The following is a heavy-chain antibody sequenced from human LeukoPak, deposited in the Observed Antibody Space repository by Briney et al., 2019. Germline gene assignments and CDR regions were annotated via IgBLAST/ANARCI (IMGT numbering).Heavy chain of an antibody. D-gene: IGHD2-2*02. CDR1: GGSISSSSYY. J-gene: IGHJ4*02. V-gene: IGHV4-39*01. CDR2: IYYSGST. Sequence: SETLSLTCTVSGGSISSSSYYWGSIRQPPGKGLEWIGSIYYSGSTYYNPSLKSRVTISVDTSKNQFSLKLSSVTAADTAVYYCATYCSSTSCYTKDNWGQGTLVTVSS. CDR3: ATYCSSTSCYTKDN.